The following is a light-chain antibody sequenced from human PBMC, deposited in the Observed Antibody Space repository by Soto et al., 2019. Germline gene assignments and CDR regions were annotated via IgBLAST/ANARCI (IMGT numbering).Light chain of an antibody. J-gene: IGLJ2*01. CDR3: QSANSSGTVV. V-gene: IGLV3-25*03. CDR1: ALPKQY. Sequence: SYELTQPPSVSVSPGQTARITCSGDALPKQYTYWYQQTPGPAPVLVIYKDNEMPSRIPERFSGSSSVTTVTLTIRGVRAEDEADYHCQSANSSGTVVFGGGTKLTVL. CDR2: KDN.